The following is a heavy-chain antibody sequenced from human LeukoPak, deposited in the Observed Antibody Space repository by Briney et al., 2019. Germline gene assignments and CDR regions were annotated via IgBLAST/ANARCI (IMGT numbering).Heavy chain of an antibody. J-gene: IGHJ4*02. CDR1: GGSVSSDAYY. CDR2: IYYSGST. V-gene: IGHV4-61*08. CDR3: ARDSAYSSSWYDY. D-gene: IGHD6-13*01. Sequence: PSETLSLTCTVSGGSVSSDAYYCSWIRQPPGKALEWIGYIYYSGSTNYNPSLKSRVTISIDTSKNQFSLKLNSVTPADTAVYYCARDSAYSSSWYDYWGQGTLVTVSS.